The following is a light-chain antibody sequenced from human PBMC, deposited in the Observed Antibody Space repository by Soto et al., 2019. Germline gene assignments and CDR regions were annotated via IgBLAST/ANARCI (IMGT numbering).Light chain of an antibody. CDR2: EVT. CDR3: TSYAGSNILV. Sequence: QSVLTQPPSASGSPGQSVTISCTGTSSDVGAYNYVSWYQQYPGKAPKLMIYEVTKRPSGVPDRFSGSKSDKTASLTVSGLQPEDEADYYCTSYAGSNILVFGGGTKVTVL. CDR1: SSDVGAYNY. J-gene: IGLJ3*02. V-gene: IGLV2-8*01.